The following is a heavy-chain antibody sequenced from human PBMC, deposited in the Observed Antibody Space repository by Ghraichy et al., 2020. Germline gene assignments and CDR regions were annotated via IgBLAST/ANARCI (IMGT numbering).Heavy chain of an antibody. CDR3: VYSYGDYYYYGMDV. D-gene: IGHD5-18*01. Sequence: SETLSLTCAISGDSVSSNSAAWNWIRQSPSRGLEWLGRTYYRSKWYNDYAVSVKSRITINPDTSKNQFSLQLNSVTPEDTAVYYCVYSYGDYYYYGMDVWGQGTTVTVSS. V-gene: IGHV6-1*01. CDR2: TYYRSKWYN. CDR1: GDSVSSNSAA. J-gene: IGHJ6*02.